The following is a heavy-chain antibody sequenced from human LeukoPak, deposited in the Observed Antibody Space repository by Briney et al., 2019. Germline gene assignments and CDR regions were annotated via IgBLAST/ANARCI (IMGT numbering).Heavy chain of an antibody. Sequence: GGSLRLSCAATGFTFSSCGMHWVRQAPGKGLEWVAVIWYDGSNKYYADSVKGRFTISRDNSKNTLYLQMNSLRAEDTAVYYCARGPNYDLWSGYYYYFDYSGQGTLVTVSS. J-gene: IGHJ4*02. CDR2: IWYDGSNK. V-gene: IGHV3-33*01. CDR1: GFTFSSCG. D-gene: IGHD3-3*01. CDR3: ARGPNYDLWSGYYYYFDY.